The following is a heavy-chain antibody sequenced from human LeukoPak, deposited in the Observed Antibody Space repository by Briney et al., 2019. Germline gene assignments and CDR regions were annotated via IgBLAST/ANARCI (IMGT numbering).Heavy chain of an antibody. J-gene: IGHJ4*02. D-gene: IGHD5-12*01. CDR1: GGSFSGYY. V-gene: IGHV4-34*01. CDR3: ARDPEYSGYDFILPSQTNDY. Sequence: ASETLSLTCAVYGGSFSGYYWSWIRQPPGKGLEWIGEINHSGSTNYNPSLKSRVTISVDTSKNQFSLKLSSVTAADTAVYYCARDPEYSGYDFILPSQTNDYWGQGTLVTVSS. CDR2: INHSGST.